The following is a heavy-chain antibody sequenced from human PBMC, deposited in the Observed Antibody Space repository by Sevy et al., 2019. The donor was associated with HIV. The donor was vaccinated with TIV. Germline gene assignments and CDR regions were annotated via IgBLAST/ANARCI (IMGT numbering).Heavy chain of an antibody. V-gene: IGHV3-30*18. CDR1: GFTFRSYG. CDR3: AKIGGFGELPHYYYGMDV. Sequence: GGSLRLSCAASGFTFRSYGMHWVRQAPGKGLDWVAVISYDGSGESYTGSVKGRFTISRDNSKNTLYLQMNSLRPEDTAVYYCAKIGGFGELPHYYYGMDVWGQGTTVTVSS. D-gene: IGHD3-10*01. J-gene: IGHJ6*02. CDR2: ISYDGSGE.